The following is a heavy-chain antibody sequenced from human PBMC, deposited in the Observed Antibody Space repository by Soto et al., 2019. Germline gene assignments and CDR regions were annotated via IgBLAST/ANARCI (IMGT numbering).Heavy chain of an antibody. CDR1: GYTFTDFH. Sequence: QVHLGQSGAEMQRPGASVRLSCKTSGYTFTDFHVYWVRQAPGHGLEWMGIITPNGGSTRFAQTFQGRITMTRDTSTSTVYMELRSLRSEDTAIYYCARSSAGVFGIITEGSNWLAPWGQGSLVTVSS. CDR3: ARSSAGVFGIITEGSNWLAP. J-gene: IGHJ5*02. CDR2: ITPNGGST. V-gene: IGHV1-46*01. D-gene: IGHD3-16*02.